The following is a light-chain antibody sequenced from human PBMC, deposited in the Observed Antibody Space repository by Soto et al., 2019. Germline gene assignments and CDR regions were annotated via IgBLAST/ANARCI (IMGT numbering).Light chain of an antibody. CDR3: SSYTRSSTRV. V-gene: IGLV2-14*01. Sequence: QSALTQPASVSGSPGQSITISCTGTSSDVGGYNYVSWYQQYLGKAPKLMIYEVSNRPSGVSNRFSGSKSGNTASLTISGLQAEDEADYYCSSYTRSSTRVFGGGTKLTVL. CDR1: SSDVGGYNY. J-gene: IGLJ3*02. CDR2: EVS.